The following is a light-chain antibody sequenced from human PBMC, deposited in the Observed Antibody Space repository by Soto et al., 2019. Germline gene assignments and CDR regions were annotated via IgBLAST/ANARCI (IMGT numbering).Light chain of an antibody. CDR1: QSVSSSY. V-gene: IGKV3-20*01. Sequence: EVVLTQSPGTLSLSPGERATLSCRASQSVSSSYLAWYQQKPGQAPRLLIYGASSRATGIPDRFSGSGSGKDFTLTISRLEPEDFAVYYCQQYGSSVGTFGQGTKVDIK. CDR3: QQYGSSVGT. J-gene: IGKJ1*01. CDR2: GAS.